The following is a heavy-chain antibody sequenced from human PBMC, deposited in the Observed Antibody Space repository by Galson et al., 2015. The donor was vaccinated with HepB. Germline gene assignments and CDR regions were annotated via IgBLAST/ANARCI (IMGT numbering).Heavy chain of an antibody. CDR2: IESKTDGGTT. Sequence: SLRLSCAASGFSFTNAWMSWVRQAPGKGLEWVGHIESKTDGGTTDYAAPVKGRFTISRADSKNTLHLQMNSLKTEDTAVYYCTTVLAYCSGGSCYSSGWLPSWFDPWGQGTLVTVSS. CDR3: TTVLAYCSGGSCYSSGWLPSWFDP. D-gene: IGHD2-15*01. J-gene: IGHJ5*02. CDR1: GFSFTNAW. V-gene: IGHV3-15*04.